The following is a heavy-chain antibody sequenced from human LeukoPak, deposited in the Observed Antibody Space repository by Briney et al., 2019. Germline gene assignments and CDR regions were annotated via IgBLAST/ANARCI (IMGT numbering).Heavy chain of an antibody. D-gene: IGHD3-3*01. CDR3: ATRTIFGVDAFDI. CDR1: GYTITSYD. V-gene: IGHV1-8*03. CDR2: MNPNSGNT. Sequence: ASVKVSCKASGYTITSYDINWVRQATGQGLEWMGWMNPNSGNTGYAQKFQGRVTITRNTSISTAYMELSSLRSEDTAVYYCATRTIFGVDAFDIWGQGTMVTVSS. J-gene: IGHJ3*02.